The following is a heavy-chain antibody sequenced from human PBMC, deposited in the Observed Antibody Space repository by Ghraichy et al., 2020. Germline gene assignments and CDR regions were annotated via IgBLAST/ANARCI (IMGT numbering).Heavy chain of an antibody. CDR3: VGQGYSGYD. CDR1: GGSINSSSHY. Sequence: SETLSLTCTVSGGSINSSSHYWGWIRQPPGKGLEWIGSINYSGRTNYKPSLESRVTISVDKSKNQFSLKLSSVTAADTAVFFCVGQGYSGYDWGQGTLVTISS. J-gene: IGHJ4*02. CDR2: INYSGRT. D-gene: IGHD5-12*01. V-gene: IGHV4-39*01.